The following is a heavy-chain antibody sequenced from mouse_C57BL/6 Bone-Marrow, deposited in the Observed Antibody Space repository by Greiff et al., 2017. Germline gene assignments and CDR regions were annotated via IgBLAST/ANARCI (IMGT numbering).Heavy chain of an antibody. J-gene: IGHJ4*01. Sequence: EVQLVESGGGLVKPGGSLKLSCAASGFTFSSYAMSWVRQTPEKRLEWVATISDGGSYTYYPDNVKGRFTISRANAKNNLYLQMSHLKSEDTAMYYCARVKGSNYEDAMDDWGQGTSVTVSS. CDR3: ARVKGSNYEDAMDD. V-gene: IGHV5-4*01. CDR2: ISDGGSYT. D-gene: IGHD2-5*01. CDR1: GFTFSSYA.